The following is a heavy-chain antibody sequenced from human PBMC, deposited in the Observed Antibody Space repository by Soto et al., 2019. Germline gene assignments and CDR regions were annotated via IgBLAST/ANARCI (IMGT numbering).Heavy chain of an antibody. CDR3: ARDRPSSSYYYYGMDV. J-gene: IGHJ6*02. CDR2: ISSSISYI. V-gene: IGHV3-21*01. CDR1: GFTFSSYS. Sequence: EVQLVESGGGLVKPGGSLRLSCAASGFTFSSYSMNWVRQAPGKGLEWVSSISSSISYIYYADSVKGRFTISRDNAKNSLYLQMNSLRAEDTAVYYCARDRPSSSYYYYGMDVWGQGTTVTVSS. D-gene: IGHD6-6*01.